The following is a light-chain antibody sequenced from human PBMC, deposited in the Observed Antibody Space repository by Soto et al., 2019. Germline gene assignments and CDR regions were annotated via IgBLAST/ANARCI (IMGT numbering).Light chain of an antibody. J-gene: IGKJ4*01. V-gene: IGKV1-27*01. CDR1: QDIGNF. CDR2: AAS. Sequence: DIQMTQSPSSLSAFVGDRVTSTCRASQDIGNFLAWYQQKPGKVPKLLIYAASTLQSGVPSRFSGSGSGTDFTPTISSLQPEDVATYYCQKCKVAPFTFGGGTKVHIK. CDR3: QKCKVAPFT.